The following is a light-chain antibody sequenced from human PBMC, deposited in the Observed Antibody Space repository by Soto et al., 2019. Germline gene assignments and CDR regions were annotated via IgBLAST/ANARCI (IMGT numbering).Light chain of an antibody. J-gene: IGKJ1*01. CDR3: TQAKQFPRT. CDR1: QSLVHIYGNTY. CDR2: KIS. V-gene: IGKV2-24*01. Sequence: DIVLTQTPLSSPVTLGQPASISCRSSQSLVHIYGNTYLSWLQQRPGQPPRLLMYKISNRLSGVPDRFSGRGEWTDFTLKISRVEAEDVGVYYCTQAKQFPRTFGLGTKVDIK.